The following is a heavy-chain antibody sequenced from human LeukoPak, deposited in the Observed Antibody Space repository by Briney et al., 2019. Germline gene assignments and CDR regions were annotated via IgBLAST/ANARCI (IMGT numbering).Heavy chain of an antibody. CDR1: GGSISSSSYY. Sequence: SETLSLTCTVSGGSISSSSYYWGWIRQPPRKGLEWIGSLYYSGTTYYNPSLKSRVTISVDTPKNQFSLKLSSVTAADTAVYYCATKRGATPFDYWGQGTLVTVSS. CDR2: LYYSGTT. CDR3: ATKRGATPFDY. J-gene: IGHJ4*02. D-gene: IGHD1-26*01. V-gene: IGHV4-39*01.